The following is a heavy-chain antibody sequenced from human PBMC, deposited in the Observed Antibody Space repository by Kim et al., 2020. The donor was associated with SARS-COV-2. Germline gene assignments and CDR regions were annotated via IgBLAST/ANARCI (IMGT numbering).Heavy chain of an antibody. Sequence: SGSTNANPSLKSRVPIPVDTSKSQFSLKLSSVTAADTAVYYCARGSLLDYWGQGTLVTVSS. CDR2: SGST. J-gene: IGHJ4*02. V-gene: IGHV4-34*01. CDR3: ARGSLLDY.